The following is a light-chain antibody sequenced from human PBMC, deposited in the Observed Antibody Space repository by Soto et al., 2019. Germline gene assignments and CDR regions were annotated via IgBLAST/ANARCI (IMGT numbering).Light chain of an antibody. CDR3: QQYYETPLT. J-gene: IGKJ4*01. CDR1: QSLLYSSNNKKY. V-gene: IGKV4-1*01. Sequence: DIVMTQSPDSLAVSLGETATINCKSSQSLLYSSNNKKYLAWYRQKPRQPPELLIYWAYTRESGVPGRYSGSESGTDFTLTISSLRAEDVAIYYCQQYYETPLTFGGGTTVEIK. CDR2: WAY.